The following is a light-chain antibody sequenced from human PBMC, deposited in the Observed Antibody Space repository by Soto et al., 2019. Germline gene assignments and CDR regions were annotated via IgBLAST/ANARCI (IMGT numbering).Light chain of an antibody. CDR3: QQYNNWPPIT. CDR2: GAS. CDR1: QSVSNN. J-gene: IGKJ5*01. Sequence: EIVLTQSPGTLSLSPGERATLSCRASQSVSNNYLAWYQQKPGQAPRLLIYGASTRATGFPARFSGSWSGTEFTLTISSLQSEDFAVYYCQQYNNWPPITFGQGTRLEI. V-gene: IGKV3-15*01.